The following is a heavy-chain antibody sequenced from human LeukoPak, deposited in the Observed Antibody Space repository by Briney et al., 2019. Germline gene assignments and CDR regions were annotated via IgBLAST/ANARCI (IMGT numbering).Heavy chain of an antibody. D-gene: IGHD6-13*01. V-gene: IGHV3-21*01. CDR2: ISSSSSYI. Sequence: GGSLRLSCVASGFTFSSYSMNWVRQAPGKGLEWVSSISSSSSYIYYADSVKGRFTISRDNAKNSLYLQMNSLRAEDTAVYYCARPIAAAGPFDYWGQGTLVTVSS. CDR3: ARPIAAAGPFDY. CDR1: GFTFSSYS. J-gene: IGHJ4*02.